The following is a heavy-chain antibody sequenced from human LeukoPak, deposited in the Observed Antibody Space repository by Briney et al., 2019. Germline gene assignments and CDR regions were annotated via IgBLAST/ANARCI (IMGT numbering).Heavy chain of an antibody. J-gene: IGHJ4*02. D-gene: IGHD1-14*01. CDR2: IYYSGST. Sequence: ASETLSLTCTVSGDSISGSYWSWIRQPPGKGLEWIGYIYYSGSTNYNPSLKSRVTMSVDTSKNQFSLKVTSVTAADTAVYYCARHGTISSESYFDYWGQGTLVTVSS. V-gene: IGHV4-59*08. CDR3: ARHGTISSESYFDY. CDR1: GDSISGSY.